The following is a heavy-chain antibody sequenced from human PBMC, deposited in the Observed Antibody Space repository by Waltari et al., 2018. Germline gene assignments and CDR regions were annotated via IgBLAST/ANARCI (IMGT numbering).Heavy chain of an antibody. V-gene: IGHV4-38-2*01. D-gene: IGHD3-10*01. J-gene: IGHJ4*02. CDR1: GYSISSGYY. CDR3: AGDYDSGSYRFDF. CDR2: IYHSGST. Sequence: QVQLQESGPGLVKPSETLSLMCAVSGYSISSGYYWGWIRQPPGKGLEWIGSIYHSGSTYYNPSRKSRISMSLDTSRNQFSLKMSSVTADDTAVYYCAGDYDSGSYRFDFWGQGTLVTVSS.